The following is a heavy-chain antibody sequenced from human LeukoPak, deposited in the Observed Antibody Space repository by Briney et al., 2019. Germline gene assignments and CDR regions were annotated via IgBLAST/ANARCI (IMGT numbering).Heavy chain of an antibody. J-gene: IGHJ4*02. CDR2: ITGSGSGA. D-gene: IGHD1-26*01. CDR3: ARDPTDDEVGLTHDGFDC. V-gene: IGHV3-23*01. CDR1: GFTFSSFA. Sequence: GGSLRLSCAASGFTFSSFAINWVRQAPGKGLEWVSVITGSGSGADYADSVKGRFTISRDNSQNTVHLQMNSLRAEDTAVYYCARDPTDDEVGLTHDGFDCWGQGTLVTVSS.